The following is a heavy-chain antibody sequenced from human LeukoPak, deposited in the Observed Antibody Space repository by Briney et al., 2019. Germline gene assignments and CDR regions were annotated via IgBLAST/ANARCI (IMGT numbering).Heavy chain of an antibody. CDR2: INHSGST. J-gene: IGHJ5*02. CDR1: GFTLSSYA. V-gene: IGHV4-34*01. CDR3: ARLGITMVRGVTAWFDP. Sequence: GSLRLSCAASGFTLSSYAMHWVRQAPGKGLEWIGEINHSGSTNYNPSLKSRVTISVDTSKNQFSLKLSSVTAADTAVYYCARLGITMVRGVTAWFDPWGQGTLVTVSS. D-gene: IGHD3-10*01.